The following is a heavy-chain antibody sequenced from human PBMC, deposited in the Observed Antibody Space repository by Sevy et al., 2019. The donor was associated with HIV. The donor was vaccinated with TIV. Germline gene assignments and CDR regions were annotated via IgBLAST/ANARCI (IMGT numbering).Heavy chain of an antibody. CDR1: EFSFSSYA. CDR2: IIGSGVRT. J-gene: IGHJ4*02. V-gene: IGHV3-23*01. CDR3: AKDFHDYGDFYFDY. D-gene: IGHD4-17*01. Sequence: GGSLRLSCTASEFSFSSYAMSWVRQAPGKGLEWVSTIIGSGVRTYSADSVKGRFTISRDNSKNTLYLQMTSLRAEDTAVYYCAKDFHDYGDFYFDYWGRGTLVTVSS.